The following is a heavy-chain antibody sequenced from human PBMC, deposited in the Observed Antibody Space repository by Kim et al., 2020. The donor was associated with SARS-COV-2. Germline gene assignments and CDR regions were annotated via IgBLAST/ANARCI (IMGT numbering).Heavy chain of an antibody. CDR1: GFTVSSNY. V-gene: IGHV3-66*01. CDR2: IYSGGST. D-gene: IGHD3-10*01. J-gene: IGHJ6*01. CDR3: ARDYYYYCSWSPPGYGMDV. Sequence: GGSLRLSCAASGFTVSSNYMSWVRQAPGKGLEWVSGIYSGGSTYYADSLKGRFTISRDNSKNTLYLQMNSRRAADTAVEYCARDYYYYCSWSPPGYGMDV.